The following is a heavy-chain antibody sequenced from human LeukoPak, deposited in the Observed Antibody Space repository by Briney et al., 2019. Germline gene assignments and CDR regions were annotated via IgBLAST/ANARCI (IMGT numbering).Heavy chain of an antibody. CDR1: GGSISSYY. CDR3: ARGDYGSGSYNY. J-gene: IGHJ4*02. D-gene: IGHD3-10*01. Sequence: SETLSLTCTVSGGSISSYYWSWIRQPPGKGLEWIGYTYYSGSTNYNPSLKSRVTISVDTSKNQFSLKLSSVTAADTAVYYCARGDYGSGSYNYWGQGTLVTVSS. CDR2: TYYSGST. V-gene: IGHV4-59*01.